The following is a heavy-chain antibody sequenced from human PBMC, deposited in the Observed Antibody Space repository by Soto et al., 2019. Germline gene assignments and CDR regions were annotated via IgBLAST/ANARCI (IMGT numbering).Heavy chain of an antibody. CDR3: ATPRRETTDTLRRFDI. V-gene: IGHV1-24*01. CDR2: FDPEDGEA. Sequence: ASVKVSCKVSGYTLTELSMHWVRQAPGKGLEWMGGFDPEDGEAIYAQKFQGRVTMTEDTSTDTAYMELSSLRSEDTAVYYCATPRRETTDTLRRFDIWGQGTMVTVSS. CDR1: GYTLTELS. J-gene: IGHJ3*02. D-gene: IGHD4-17*01.